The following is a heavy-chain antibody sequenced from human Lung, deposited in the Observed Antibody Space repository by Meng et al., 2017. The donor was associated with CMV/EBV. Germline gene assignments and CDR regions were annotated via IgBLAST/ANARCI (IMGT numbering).Heavy chain of an antibody. V-gene: IGHV3-74*01. CDR3: ARGLEENLGWEMGY. D-gene: IGHD1-26*01. J-gene: IGHJ4*02. CDR1: GFTLRSYW. CDR2: IHVDGRGI. Sequence: EVQLVESXXXXVXXGGSVRRAGTVSGFTLRSYWMHWVRQAPGKGLEWVSRIHVDGRGISYADSVKGRFTISKDDARNSLHLQMNSLRVEDTAVYYCARGLEENLGWEMGYWGQGTLVTVSS.